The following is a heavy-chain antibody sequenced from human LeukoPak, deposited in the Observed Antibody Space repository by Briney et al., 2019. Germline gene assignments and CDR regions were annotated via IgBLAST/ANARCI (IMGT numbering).Heavy chain of an antibody. CDR3: ARVNSGWFDP. Sequence: GGSLRLSCAASGFTFRSYEMNWVRQAPGKGLEWVSYISSSGSTIYYADSVKGRFTISRDNANNSLYLQMNSLRAEDTAIYYCARVNSGWFDPWGQGTLVTVSS. V-gene: IGHV3-48*03. D-gene: IGHD3-10*01. CDR2: ISSSGSTI. CDR1: GFTFRSYE. J-gene: IGHJ5*02.